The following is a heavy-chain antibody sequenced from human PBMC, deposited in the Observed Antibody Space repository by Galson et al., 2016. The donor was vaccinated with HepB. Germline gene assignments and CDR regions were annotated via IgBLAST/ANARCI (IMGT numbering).Heavy chain of an antibody. CDR3: ASMTGTTPGGY. D-gene: IGHD1-20*01. CDR2: IYSGGST. CDR1: GFTVSNNY. V-gene: IGHV3-53*01. Sequence: SLRLSCAASGFTVSNNYMSLVRQAPGKGLEWVSLIYSGGSTYYADSVKGRFTISRDNSKNTLYLQMNSLRAEDTAVYYCASMTGTTPGGYWGQGTLVTVSS. J-gene: IGHJ4*02.